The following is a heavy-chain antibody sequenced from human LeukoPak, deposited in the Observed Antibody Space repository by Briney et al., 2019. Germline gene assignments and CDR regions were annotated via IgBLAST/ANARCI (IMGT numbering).Heavy chain of an antibody. CDR3: AKPARTDYADY. Sequence: GSLRLSCAASGFTFSSYGMIWARQAPGKGLEWVSVISGSGINIYYAGSVKGRFTISRDNSKNTLYLQMNSLRAEDTAVYYCAKPARTDYADYWGQGTLVTVSS. CDR1: GFTFSSYG. CDR2: ISGSGINI. D-gene: IGHD1-14*01. J-gene: IGHJ4*02. V-gene: IGHV3-23*01.